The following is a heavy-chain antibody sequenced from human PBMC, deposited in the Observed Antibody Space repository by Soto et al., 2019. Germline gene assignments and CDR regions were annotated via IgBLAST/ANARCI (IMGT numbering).Heavy chain of an antibody. CDR2: ISSSSSTI. V-gene: IGHV3-48*02. D-gene: IGHD6-6*01. CDR1: GFTFSSYS. J-gene: IGHJ5*02. CDR3: ARGLAARPSWFDP. Sequence: GALRLSCAASGFTFSSYSMNWVRQAPGKGLQWVSYISSSSSTIYYADSVKGRFTISRDNAKNSLYLQMNSLRDEDTAVYFCARGLAARPSWFDPWGRGTLVTVSS.